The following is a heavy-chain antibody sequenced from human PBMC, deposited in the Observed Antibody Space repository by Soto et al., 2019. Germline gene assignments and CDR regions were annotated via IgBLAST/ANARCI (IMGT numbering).Heavy chain of an antibody. Sequence: GASVKVSCKTPGGTFSTYAIYWVRQAPGQGLEWMGAIIPLFGTADYAQKFQGRVTITADESTSTAYMELSSLRSEDTAVYYCARPKGSYSSGYYYFDYWGQGTLVTAPQ. V-gene: IGHV1-69*13. J-gene: IGHJ4*02. D-gene: IGHD6-19*01. CDR3: ARPKGSYSSGYYYFDY. CDR1: GGTFSTYA. CDR2: IIPLFGTA.